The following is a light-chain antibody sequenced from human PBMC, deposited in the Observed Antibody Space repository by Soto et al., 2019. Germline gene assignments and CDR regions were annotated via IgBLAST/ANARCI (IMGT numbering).Light chain of an antibody. CDR3: QQYDRSPNT. CDR2: STS. V-gene: IGKV3-20*01. J-gene: IGKJ2*01. Sequence: EVVLTQSPGTLSLSPGERATLSCRASQSVSTTYLAWYQQKPGQSPRLLIYSTSSRATGIPDRFSGSGSGTDFTLTISRLEPEDFAVYYCQQYDRSPNTFGQGTKLEI. CDR1: QSVSTTY.